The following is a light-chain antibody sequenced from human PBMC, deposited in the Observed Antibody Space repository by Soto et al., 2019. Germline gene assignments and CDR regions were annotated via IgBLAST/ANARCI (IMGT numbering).Light chain of an antibody. CDR2: DAS. CDR1: QSISSW. CDR3: QQYNSYPYT. Sequence: DIQMTQSPSTLSASVGDRVTITCRASQSISSWLAWYQQKPGKAPKLLIYDASSLESGVPSRFSGSGSGTEFTLTISSLQPYDFATYYCQQYNSYPYTFGQGNKLEIK. V-gene: IGKV1-5*01. J-gene: IGKJ2*01.